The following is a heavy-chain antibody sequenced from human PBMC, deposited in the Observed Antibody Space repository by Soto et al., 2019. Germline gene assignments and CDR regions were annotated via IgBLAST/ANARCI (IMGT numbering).Heavy chain of an antibody. CDR2: INHSGST. D-gene: IGHD5-18*01. Sequence: QVQLQQWGAGLLKPSETLSLTCAVYGGSFSGYYWSWIRQPPGKGLEWIGEINHSGSTNYNPSLTSRVTISVDTSKNQFSLKLSSVTAADTAVYYCARGPPRYSYGLVLFDYWGQGTLVTVSS. CDR1: GGSFSGYY. J-gene: IGHJ4*02. CDR3: ARGPPRYSYGLVLFDY. V-gene: IGHV4-34*01.